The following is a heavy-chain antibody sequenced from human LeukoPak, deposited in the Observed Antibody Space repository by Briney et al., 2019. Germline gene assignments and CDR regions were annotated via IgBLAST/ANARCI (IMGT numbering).Heavy chain of an antibody. CDR2: IGSGGSPI. Sequence: GGSLRLSCAASGFTFSTYEMNWVRQAPGKGLEWVSYIGSGGSPIYYADSVKGRFTISRDNAKNSLFLQMNTLRAEDTAIYYCATVSRVTGYYSLDYWGQGTLVTVSS. CDR3: ATVSRVTGYYSLDY. V-gene: IGHV3-48*03. D-gene: IGHD3-9*01. CDR1: GFTFSTYE. J-gene: IGHJ4*02.